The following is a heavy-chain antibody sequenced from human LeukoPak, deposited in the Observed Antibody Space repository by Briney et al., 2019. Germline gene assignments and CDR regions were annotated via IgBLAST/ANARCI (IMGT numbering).Heavy chain of an antibody. Sequence: GGSLRLSCAASGFTFTNYVMTWVRQAPGKGLEWVSAISGSGGGTYFADSVKGRFTISRDNSKNTLYLQMNSLRTEDTAVYYCAKDRQTTVTTIGFDYWGQGTLVTVSS. J-gene: IGHJ4*02. CDR1: GFTFTNYV. CDR2: ISGSGGGT. V-gene: IGHV3-23*01. CDR3: AKDRQTTVTTIGFDY. D-gene: IGHD4-17*01.